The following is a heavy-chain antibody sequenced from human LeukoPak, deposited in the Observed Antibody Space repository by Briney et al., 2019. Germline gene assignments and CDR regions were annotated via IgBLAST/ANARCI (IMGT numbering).Heavy chain of an antibody. Sequence: GRSLRLSCAASGFTFSSYGMHWVRQAPGKGLEWVALISYDGSNEFYVDSVKGRFTISRDKSKNTLYLQMNSLRTEDTAMYYCAKGGGYFSDAFDIWGQGTMVTVSS. CDR3: AKGGGYFSDAFDI. D-gene: IGHD3-22*01. CDR1: GFTFSSYG. CDR2: ISYDGSNE. J-gene: IGHJ3*02. V-gene: IGHV3-30*18.